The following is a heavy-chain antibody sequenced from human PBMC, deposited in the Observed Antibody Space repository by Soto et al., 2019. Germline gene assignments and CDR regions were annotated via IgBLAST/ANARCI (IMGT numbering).Heavy chain of an antibody. Sequence: QLQLQEAGPGLVKPSETLSLTCSVSGDSINSDKYYWGWIRQPPGKGLERIGSIYFRGTTYYNPSLQTRVTISLDKSKSQFSLKLNSVTAADSAVYFCARLEGLATISYYFDFWGQGALVTVSS. J-gene: IGHJ4*02. D-gene: IGHD3-9*01. CDR3: ARLEGLATISYYFDF. V-gene: IGHV4-39*01. CDR2: IYFRGTT. CDR1: GDSINSDKYY.